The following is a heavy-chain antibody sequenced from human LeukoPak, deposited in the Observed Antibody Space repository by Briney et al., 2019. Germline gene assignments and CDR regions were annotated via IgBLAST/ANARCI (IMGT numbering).Heavy chain of an antibody. CDR2: INPNSGDT. V-gene: IGHV1-2*04. Sequence: GASVKVSCKASGYSFTGNYMHWVRQAPGQGLEWMGWINPNSGDTNYAQKFQGWVTMTRDTSISTAYMELSRLRSDDTAVYYCALEGWDSYNWFDPWGQGTLVTVSS. CDR3: ALEGWDSYNWFDP. CDR1: GYSFTGNY. J-gene: IGHJ5*02. D-gene: IGHD1-1*01.